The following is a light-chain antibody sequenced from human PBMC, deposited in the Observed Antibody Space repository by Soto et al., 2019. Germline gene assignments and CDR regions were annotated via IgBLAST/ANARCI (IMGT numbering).Light chain of an antibody. V-gene: IGKV1-5*01. J-gene: IGKJ4*01. CDR2: DAS. CDR1: QTISSW. CDR3: QQYYSYPIT. Sequence: DIQMTQSPSTLSGSVGDRVTITCRASQTISSWLAWYQQKPGKAPKLLVYDASTLQSGVPSRFSGSGSGTDFTLTISCLQSEDFATYYCQQYYSYPITFGGGTKVDIK.